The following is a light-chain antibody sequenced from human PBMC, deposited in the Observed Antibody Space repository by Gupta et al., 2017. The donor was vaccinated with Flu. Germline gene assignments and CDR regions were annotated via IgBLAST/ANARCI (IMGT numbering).Light chain of an antibody. CDR3: QKYYTTPS. J-gene: IGKJ4*01. Sequence: DIVMTQSPDSLAVALREKAAINCKYRQSALYSSNNKNYLAWYQQKPGQTPKLLIYWASTRESGVPDRFSGRGSGKDFTLTSSSLQAEYGAVYYCQKYYTTPSFGGGTKVEIK. CDR1: QSALYSSNNKNY. CDR2: WAS. V-gene: IGKV4-1*01.